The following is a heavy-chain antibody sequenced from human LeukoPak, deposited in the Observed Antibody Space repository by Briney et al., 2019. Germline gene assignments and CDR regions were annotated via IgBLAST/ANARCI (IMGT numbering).Heavy chain of an antibody. CDR2: ISSSSSYI. CDR1: GFIFSSYS. D-gene: IGHD7-27*01. Sequence: GGSLRLSCAASGFIFSSYSMNWVRQAPGKGLEWVSSISSSSSYIYYADSVKGRFTISRDNAKNSLYLQMNSLRAEDTAVYYCATFPRNWGNNWFDPWGQGTLVTVSS. V-gene: IGHV3-21*01. CDR3: ATFPRNWGNNWFDP. J-gene: IGHJ5*02.